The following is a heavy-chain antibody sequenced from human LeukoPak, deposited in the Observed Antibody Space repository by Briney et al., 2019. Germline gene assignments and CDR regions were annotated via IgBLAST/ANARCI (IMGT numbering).Heavy chain of an antibody. J-gene: IGHJ3*02. Sequence: ASAKVSCKASGYTFTSYGISWVRQAPGQGLEWMGWISAYNGNTNYAQKFQGRVTMTTDTSTSTAYMELRSLRSDDTAVYYCARTLELLPDAFDIWGQGTMVTVSS. V-gene: IGHV1-18*01. CDR1: GYTFTSYG. CDR2: ISAYNGNT. CDR3: ARTLELLPDAFDI. D-gene: IGHD1-7*01.